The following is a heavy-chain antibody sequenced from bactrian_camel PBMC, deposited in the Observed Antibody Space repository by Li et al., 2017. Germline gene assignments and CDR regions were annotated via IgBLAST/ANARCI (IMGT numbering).Heavy chain of an antibody. J-gene: IGHJ4*01. CDR2: IGGST. D-gene: IGHD7*01. CDR3: AADPQYPGAWPVGGLCGY. Sequence: QLVESGGGLVQPGGSLRLSCTVSGLTFGDAAMAWVRQAPGKGLEWVSSIGGSTDYADSVKGRFTISKDNAKNTLYLQMNSLNTEDTAVYYCAADPQYPGAWPVGGLCGYWGQGTQVTV. V-gene: IGHV3-1*01. CDR1: GLTFGDAA.